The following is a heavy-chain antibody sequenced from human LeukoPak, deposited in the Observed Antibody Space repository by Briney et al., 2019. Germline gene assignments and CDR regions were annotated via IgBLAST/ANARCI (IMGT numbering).Heavy chain of an antibody. J-gene: IGHJ5*02. CDR2: ISASGFHT. Sequence: GRSLRLSCAASGFTFSSYGMHWVRQAPGKGLEWVSAISASGFHTYYADSVKGHFTSSRDNSKDTLYLQMNSLRAEDTAVYYCALDTVLQHHWGQGALVTVYS. CDR1: GFTFSSYG. V-gene: IGHV3-23*01. CDR3: ALDTVLQHH. D-gene: IGHD5-18*01.